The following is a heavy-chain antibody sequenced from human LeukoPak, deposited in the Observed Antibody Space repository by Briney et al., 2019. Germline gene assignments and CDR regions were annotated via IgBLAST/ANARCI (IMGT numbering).Heavy chain of an antibody. CDR2: IYPDDSET. D-gene: IGHD2-21*02. V-gene: IGHV5-51*01. Sequence: GESLKISCKSSGYIFNSPWIGGWRQMPGKGLEWMGIIYPDDSETRYSPSFQGQVTISADKSISTAYLQWSSLTVSDTAIYYSARSSTEGAVVTLHYWGQGTLVTVSS. CDR1: GYIFNSPW. CDR3: ARSSTEGAVVTLHY. J-gene: IGHJ4*02.